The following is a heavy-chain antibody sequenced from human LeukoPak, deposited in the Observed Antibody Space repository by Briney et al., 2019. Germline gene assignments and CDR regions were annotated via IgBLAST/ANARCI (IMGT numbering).Heavy chain of an antibody. CDR1: GFTFSSYE. CDR3: ARGYCSSTSCPIDH. Sequence: GGSMRLSCAASGFTFSSYEMNWVRQAPGQGLEWVSYISSSGSTIYYADSVKGRFIISRDNDKNSLYLQMNSLRAEDTAVYYCARGYCSSTSCPIDHWGQGTLVTVSS. J-gene: IGHJ4*02. D-gene: IGHD2-2*01. V-gene: IGHV3-48*03. CDR2: ISSSGSTI.